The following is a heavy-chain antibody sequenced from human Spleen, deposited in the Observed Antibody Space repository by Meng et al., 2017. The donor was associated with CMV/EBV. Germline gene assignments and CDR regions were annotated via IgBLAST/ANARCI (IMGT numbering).Heavy chain of an antibody. V-gene: IGHV3-21*01. CDR3: ARDYFPFGGVISPSSGAFDI. Sequence: GGSLRLSCAASGFTFSSYSMNWVRQAPGKGLEWVSSISSSSSYIYYADSVKGRFTISRDNAKNSLYLQMNSLRAEDTAVYYCARDYFPFGGVISPSSGAFDIWGQGTMVTVSS. CDR1: GFTFSSYS. J-gene: IGHJ3*02. D-gene: IGHD3-16*02. CDR2: ISSSSSYI.